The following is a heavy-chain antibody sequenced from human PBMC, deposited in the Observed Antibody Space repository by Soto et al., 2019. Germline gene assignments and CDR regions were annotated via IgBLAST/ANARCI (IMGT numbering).Heavy chain of an antibody. CDR2: ISAYNGNT. CDR3: ASYAQGVFLHY. CDR1: GFTFTSYG. Sequence: QVQLGQSGAEVKKPGASVKGSCKASGFTFTSYGISWVGQAPGQGLEWMGWISAYNGNTNYAKKLQGRVTMTRDTSTSTAYKELRSLRSDDTALYYSASYAQGVFLHYWGQGTLVTVSS. J-gene: IGHJ4*02. D-gene: IGHD2-2*01. V-gene: IGHV1-18*01.